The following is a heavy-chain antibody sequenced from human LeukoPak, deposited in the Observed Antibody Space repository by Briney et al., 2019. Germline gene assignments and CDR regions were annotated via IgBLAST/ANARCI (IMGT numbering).Heavy chain of an antibody. V-gene: IGHV1-18*04. Sequence: ASVKVSCKASGYTFTSYYMHWVRQAPGQGLEWMGWISAYNGNTNYAQKLQGRVTMTTDTSTSTAYMELRSLRSDDTAVYYCARAVTMTSFDYWGQGTLVTVSS. CDR2: ISAYNGNT. CDR3: ARAVTMTSFDY. CDR1: GYTFTSYY. J-gene: IGHJ4*02. D-gene: IGHD3-22*01.